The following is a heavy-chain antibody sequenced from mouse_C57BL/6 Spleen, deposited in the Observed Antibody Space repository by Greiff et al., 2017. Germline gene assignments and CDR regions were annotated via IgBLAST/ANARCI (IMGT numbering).Heavy chain of an antibody. Sequence: DVHLVESGGGLVKPGGSLKLSCAASGFTFSDYGMHWVRQAPEKGLEWVAYISSGSSTIYYADTVKGRFTISRDNAKNTLFLQMTSLRSEDTAMYYCAGGLPYAMDYWGQGTSGTVSS. CDR3: AGGLPYAMDY. D-gene: IGHD2-4*01. V-gene: IGHV5-17*01. CDR2: ISSGSSTI. J-gene: IGHJ4*01. CDR1: GFTFSDYG.